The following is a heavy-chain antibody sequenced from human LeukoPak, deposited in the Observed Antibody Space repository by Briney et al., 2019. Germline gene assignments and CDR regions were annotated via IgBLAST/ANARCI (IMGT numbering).Heavy chain of an antibody. CDR1: GGSISSGDYY. J-gene: IGHJ3*02. D-gene: IGHD3-9*01. CDR3: ARVGDILTGFDAFDI. Sequence: SQTLSLTCTVSGGSISSGDYYWSWIRQPPGKGLEWIGYIYYSGSTYYNPSLKSRVTISVDTSKNQFSLKLSSVTAADTAVYYCARVGDILTGFDAFDIWGQETMVTVSS. CDR2: IYYSGST. V-gene: IGHV4-30-4*01.